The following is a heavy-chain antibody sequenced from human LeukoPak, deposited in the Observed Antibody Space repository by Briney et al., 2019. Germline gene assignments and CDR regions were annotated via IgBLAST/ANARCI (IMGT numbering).Heavy chain of an antibody. Sequence: GGSLRLSCAASGFTVSSNYMSWVRQAPGKGLDWVSVIYSGGSTYYADSVKGRFTISRDNSKNTLYLQMNSLRAEDTAVYYCARGRDDYNYVVDYWGQGTLVTVSS. V-gene: IGHV3-53*01. CDR2: IYSGGST. D-gene: IGHD5-24*01. J-gene: IGHJ4*02. CDR1: GFTVSSNY. CDR3: ARGRDDYNYVVDY.